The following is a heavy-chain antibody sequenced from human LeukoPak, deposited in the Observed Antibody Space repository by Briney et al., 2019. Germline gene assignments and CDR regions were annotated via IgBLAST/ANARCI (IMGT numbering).Heavy chain of an antibody. V-gene: IGHV7-4-1*02. J-gene: IGHJ6*02. CDR3: ARDNCGGDCYGYYYYGMDV. CDR1: GYTFTNYP. Sequence: GASVKVSCKASGYTFTNYPMNWVRQAPGQGLEWMGWINTNTGNPTYAQGFTGRFVFSLDTSVSTAYLQISSLKAEDTAVYYCARDNCGGDCYGYYYYGMDVWGQGTTVTVSS. CDR2: INTNTGNP. D-gene: IGHD2-21*02.